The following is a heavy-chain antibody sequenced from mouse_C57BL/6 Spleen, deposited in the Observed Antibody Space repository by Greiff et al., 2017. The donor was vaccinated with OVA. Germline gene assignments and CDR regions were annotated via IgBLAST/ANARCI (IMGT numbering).Heavy chain of an antibody. V-gene: IGHV5-17*01. Sequence: DVMLVESGGGLVKPGGSLKLSCAASGFTFSDYGMHWVRQAPEKGLEWVAYISSGSSTIYYADTVKGRFTISRDNAKNTLFLQMTSLRSEDTAMYYCADSSGYVSYWGQGTLVTVSA. CDR1: GFTFSDYG. D-gene: IGHD3-2*02. CDR2: ISSGSSTI. J-gene: IGHJ3*01. CDR3: ADSSGYVSY.